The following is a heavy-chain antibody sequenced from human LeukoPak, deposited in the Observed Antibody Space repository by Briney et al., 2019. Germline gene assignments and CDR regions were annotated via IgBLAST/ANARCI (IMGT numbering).Heavy chain of an antibody. CDR3: ARVKGDILGWDAFDI. CDR2: ISSSSSDT. CDR1: GFTYSDYY. Sequence: PGGSLRLSCAASGFTYSDYYMSWIRQAPGKGLEWVSYISSSSSDTNYADSVKGRFTISRDNAKNSLYLQMNSLRAEDTALYYCARVKGDILGWDAFDIWGQGTMVTVSS. J-gene: IGHJ3*02. D-gene: IGHD3-9*01. V-gene: IGHV3-11*05.